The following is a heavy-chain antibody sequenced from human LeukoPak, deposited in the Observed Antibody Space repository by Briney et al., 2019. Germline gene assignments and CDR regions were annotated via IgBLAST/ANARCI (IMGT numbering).Heavy chain of an antibody. CDR3: AREYLYCTNGVCWPLSTPDYYFDY. D-gene: IGHD2-8*01. J-gene: IGHJ4*02. V-gene: IGHV1-2*04. CDR2: INPNSGGT. CDR1: GYTFTGYY. Sequence: SVKVSCKASGYTFTGYYMRWVRQAPGQGLEWMGWINPNSGGTNYAQKFRGWVTMTRDTSISTAYMELSRLRSDDTAVYYCAREYLYCTNGVCWPLSTPDYYFDYWGQGTLVTVSS.